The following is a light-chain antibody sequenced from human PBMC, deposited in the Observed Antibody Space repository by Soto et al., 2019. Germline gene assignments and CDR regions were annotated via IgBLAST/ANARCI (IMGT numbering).Light chain of an antibody. V-gene: IGKV3-20*01. Sequence: IVLPQSPGTLSLSPGERATLSCRASQSVSSTNLAWYQQKPGQAPRLLIYGASRRATGIPDRFSGSGSGTDFTLTISRLEPEDFAVYYCQQYGGSPLITFGQGTRLEIK. J-gene: IGKJ5*01. CDR3: QQYGGSPLIT. CDR1: QSVSSTN. CDR2: GAS.